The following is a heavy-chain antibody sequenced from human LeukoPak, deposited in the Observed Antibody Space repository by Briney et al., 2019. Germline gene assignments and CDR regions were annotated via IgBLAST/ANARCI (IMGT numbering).Heavy chain of an antibody. J-gene: IGHJ4*02. CDR1: GGSISSGGYY. D-gene: IGHD6-13*01. V-gene: IGHV4-31*03. CDR2: IYYSGST. Sequence: SETLSLTCTVSGGSISSGGYYWSWIRQHPGRGLEWIGYIYYSGSTYYNPSLKSRVTISADTSKNQFSLKLSSVTAADTAGYYCARARSAAGNFDYWGQGTLVTVSS. CDR3: ARARSAAGNFDY.